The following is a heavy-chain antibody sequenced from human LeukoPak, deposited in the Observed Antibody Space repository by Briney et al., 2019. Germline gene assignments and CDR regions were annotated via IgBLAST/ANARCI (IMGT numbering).Heavy chain of an antibody. CDR3: ASRWVLTGEPY. D-gene: IGHD7-27*01. Sequence: PSGTVSLTCAVSGDSISRSIWWTWVRQPPGKGLEWIGEISLSGSTNYNPSLRSRVTISLDKSNNQFSLKLTSVTAEDTAVYYCASRWVLTGEPYWGQGTLVTVSS. CDR1: GDSISRSIW. CDR2: ISLSGST. V-gene: IGHV4-4*02. J-gene: IGHJ4*02.